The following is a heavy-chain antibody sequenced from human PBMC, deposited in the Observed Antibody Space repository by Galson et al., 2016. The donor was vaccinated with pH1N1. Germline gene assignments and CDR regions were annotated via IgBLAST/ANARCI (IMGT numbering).Heavy chain of an antibody. J-gene: IGHJ4*02. CDR3: AHSRGDYSSSRSFYYFDY. V-gene: IGHV2-5*02. CDR1: GFSLSTSGVG. D-gene: IGHD6-6*01. Sequence: PALVKPTQTLTLTCTFSGFSLSTSGVGVGWIRQPPGKALDWLALIYWDDDKRYSPSLKSRLTITKDTSKNQVVLTMTNMDPVDTATYSCAHSRGDYSSSRSFYYFDYWGQGTLVTVSS. CDR2: IYWDDDK.